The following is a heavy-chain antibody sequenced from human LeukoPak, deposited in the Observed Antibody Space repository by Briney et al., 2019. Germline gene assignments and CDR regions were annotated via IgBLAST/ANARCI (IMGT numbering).Heavy chain of an antibody. D-gene: IGHD6-13*01. CDR3: ARTAAAAVYYFDY. CDR1: GFTFSNYW. J-gene: IGHJ4*02. CDR2: INGDGSST. V-gene: IGHV3-74*01. Sequence: GGSLRLSCAASGFTFSNYWTHWVRQAPGKGLVWVSRINGDGSSTSYADSVKGRFTISRDNAKNTLYLQMNSLRAEDTAVYYCARTAAAAVYYFDYWGQGTLVTVSS.